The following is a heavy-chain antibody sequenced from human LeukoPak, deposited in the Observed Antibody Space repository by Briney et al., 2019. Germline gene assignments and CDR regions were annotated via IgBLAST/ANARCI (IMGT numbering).Heavy chain of an antibody. CDR3: ARDNARGGTAARLHY. CDR1: GFTFSWDW. V-gene: IGHV3-30-3*01. J-gene: IGHJ4*02. D-gene: IGHD6-6*01. CDR2: ISYDGSNK. Sequence: PGVSLRLSCAASGFTFSWDWMSWVRQAPGKGLEWVAVISYDGSNKYYADSVKGRFTISRDNSKNTLYLQMNSLRAEDTAVYYCARDNARGGTAARLHYWGQGTLVTVSS.